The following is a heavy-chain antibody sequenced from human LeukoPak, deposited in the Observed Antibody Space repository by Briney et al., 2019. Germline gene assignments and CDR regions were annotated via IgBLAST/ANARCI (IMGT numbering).Heavy chain of an antibody. CDR1: GFNFDDYA. CDR3: TRRAARWQFDL. J-gene: IGHJ2*01. V-gene: IGHV3-9*01. D-gene: IGHD5-24*01. Sequence: GGSLRLSCAVSGFNFDDYAMHWVRQAPGRGLEWVSGINWKTGNGIYADSVKGRFTISRDNARNSLYLQMSSLRAEDTALYYCTRRAARWQFDLWGRGTLLTVSS. CDR2: INWKTGNG.